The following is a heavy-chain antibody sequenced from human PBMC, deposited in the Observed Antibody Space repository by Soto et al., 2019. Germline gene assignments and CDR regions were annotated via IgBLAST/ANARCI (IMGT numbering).Heavy chain of an antibody. D-gene: IGHD1-26*01. CDR3: ARLEKWYYNYYGLDV. CDR2: IDPGDSST. V-gene: IGHV5-10-1*01. CDR1: GYSFTTYW. J-gene: IGHJ6*02. Sequence: LKISCQGSGYSFTTYWISWVRQMPGKGLEWMGKIDPGDSSTNYSPSFRGHITISVDRSINTAHLQFSSLKAADTAVYYCARLEKWYYNYYGLDVWGQGTMVTVS.